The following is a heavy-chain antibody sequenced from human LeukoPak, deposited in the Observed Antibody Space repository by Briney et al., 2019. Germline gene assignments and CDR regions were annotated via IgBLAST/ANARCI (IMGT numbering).Heavy chain of an antibody. D-gene: IGHD3-10*02. CDR3: AELGITMIGGV. J-gene: IGHJ6*04. CDR1: GITFSSYG. Sequence: GGSLRLSCAASGITFSSYGMNGVRQAPGKGLEWVTYISSSGSTIYYADSVKGRLTIPRDNAKNSLYLQMNSLRAEDTAVYYCAELGITMIGGVWSKGTTVTISS. CDR2: ISSSGSTI. V-gene: IGHV3-48*03.